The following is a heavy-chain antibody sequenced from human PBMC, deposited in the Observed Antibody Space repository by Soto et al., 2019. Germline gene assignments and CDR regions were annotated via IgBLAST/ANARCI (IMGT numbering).Heavy chain of an antibody. CDR1: GFTFSSYS. CDR3: VRDTSRYCSSTSCPSYP. Sequence: PGGSLRLSCAASGFTFSSYSMNWVRQAPGKGLEWVSSISSSSSYIYYADSVKGRFTISRDNAKNSLYLQMNSLRAEDTAVYYCVRDTSRYCSSTSCPSYPWGQGTLVTVSS. CDR2: ISSSSSYI. V-gene: IGHV3-21*01. D-gene: IGHD2-2*01. J-gene: IGHJ5*02.